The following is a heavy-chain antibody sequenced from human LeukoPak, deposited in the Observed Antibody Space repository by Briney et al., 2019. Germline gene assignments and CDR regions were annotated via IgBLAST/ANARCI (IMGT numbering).Heavy chain of an antibody. J-gene: IGHJ4*02. CDR2: ISGSGGST. CDR3: ARCGASSSGWPFDY. CDR1: GSTFSNYA. D-gene: IGHD6-19*01. V-gene: IGHV3-23*01. Sequence: GGSLRLSCAASGSTFSNYAMSWVRQAPGKGLEWVSAISGSGGSTYYADSVKGRFTISRDNSKNTLYLQMNSLRAEDTAVYYCARCGASSSGWPFDYWGQGTLVSASS.